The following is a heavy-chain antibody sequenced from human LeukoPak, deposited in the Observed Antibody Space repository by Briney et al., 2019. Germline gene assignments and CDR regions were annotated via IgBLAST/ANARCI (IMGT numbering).Heavy chain of an antibody. CDR2: ISSSSSYI. V-gene: IGHV3-21*01. CDR1: VFTFRSYS. D-gene: IGHD3-16*01. Sequence: PGGSLRLSCAASVFTFRSYSMNWVRQAPGKGLEWVSSISSSSSYIYYADSVKGRFTISRDNAKNSLYLQMNSLRAEDAAVYYCASFYDYVWVPGYWGQGTLVTVSS. CDR3: ASFYDYVWVPGY. J-gene: IGHJ4*02.